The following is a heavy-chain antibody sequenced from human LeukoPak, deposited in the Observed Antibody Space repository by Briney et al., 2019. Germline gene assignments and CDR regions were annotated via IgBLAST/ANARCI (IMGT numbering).Heavy chain of an antibody. V-gene: IGHV4-34*01. CDR1: GGSLTGYY. Sequence: SETLSLTCAVYGGSLTGYYWSWIRQPPGKGLEWIGEINHSGSTNYSPSLKSRVTISVDTSKNQFSLKLSSVTAADTAVYYCARDAAGTPADWFDPWGQGTLVTVSS. J-gene: IGHJ5*02. CDR2: INHSGST. CDR3: ARDAAGTPADWFDP. D-gene: IGHD1-7*01.